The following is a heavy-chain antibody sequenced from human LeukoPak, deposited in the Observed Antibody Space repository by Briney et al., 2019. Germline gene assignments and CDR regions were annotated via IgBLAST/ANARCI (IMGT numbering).Heavy chain of an antibody. CDR1: GFTFSSYG. Sequence: GGSLRLSCAASGFTFSSYGMHWVRQAPGKGLEWVAVISYDGSNKYYADSVKGRFTISRDNSKNTLYLQMNSLRAEDTAVYYCAKGSPQYSSGWYPDYWGQGTLVTVSS. CDR3: AKGSPQYSSGWYPDY. J-gene: IGHJ4*02. V-gene: IGHV3-30*18. CDR2: ISYDGSNK. D-gene: IGHD6-19*01.